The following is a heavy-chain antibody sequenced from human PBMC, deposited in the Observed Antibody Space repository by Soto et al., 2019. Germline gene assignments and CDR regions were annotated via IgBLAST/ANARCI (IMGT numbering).Heavy chain of an antibody. CDR3: AREGNYYGSGSYYNYYYYYMDV. D-gene: IGHD3-10*01. V-gene: IGHV3-53*04. CDR2: IYSGGST. Sequence: GGSLRLSCAASGFTVSSNYMSWVRQAPGKGLEWVSVIYSGGSTYYADSVKGRFTISRHNSKNTLYLQMNSLRAEDTAVYYCAREGNYYGSGSYYNYYYYYMDVWGKGTTVTVSS. J-gene: IGHJ6*03. CDR1: GFTVSSNY.